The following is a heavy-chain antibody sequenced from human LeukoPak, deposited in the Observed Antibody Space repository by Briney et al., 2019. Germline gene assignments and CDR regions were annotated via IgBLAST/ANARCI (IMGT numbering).Heavy chain of an antibody. CDR1: GFTVSDNY. Sequence: GGSLRLSCAISGFTVSDNYMSWVRQAPGKGLEWVSAISGSGDSTYYGDSVKGRFTISRDNSKNTLYLQMNSLRAEDTAVYYCAKTRPLDSSSWSHGDYWGQGTLVTVSS. J-gene: IGHJ4*02. CDR2: ISGSGDST. D-gene: IGHD6-13*01. V-gene: IGHV3-23*01. CDR3: AKTRPLDSSSWSHGDY.